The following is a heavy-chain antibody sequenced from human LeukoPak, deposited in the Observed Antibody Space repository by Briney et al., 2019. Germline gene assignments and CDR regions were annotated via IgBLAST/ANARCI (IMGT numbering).Heavy chain of an antibody. J-gene: IGHJ3*02. V-gene: IGHV3-21*01. CDR3: ARVSTGTSGAFDI. CDR2: ISSSSSYI. D-gene: IGHD1-14*01. Sequence: GGSLRLSCAASGFTFSSYSMNWVRQAPGKGLEWVSSISSSSSYIYYADSVKGRFTISRDNAKNSLYLQMNSLRAEDTAVYYCARVSTGTSGAFDIWGQGTMVTDSS. CDR1: GFTFSSYS.